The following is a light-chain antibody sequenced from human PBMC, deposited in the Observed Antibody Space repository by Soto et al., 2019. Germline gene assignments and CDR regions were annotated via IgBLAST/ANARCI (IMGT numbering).Light chain of an antibody. CDR2: AAS. V-gene: IGKV1-39*01. CDR3: QQTLSVPRT. Sequence: DIQMTQSPRFLSVSVGDRVTITCRASQNIRTYLTWYQQKPGKGPTVLIYAASTLQRGVPSRFSGSTTGTDFTLTITGLQPEDSATYYCQQTLSVPRTFGLGTKVEIK. J-gene: IGKJ1*01. CDR1: QNIRTY.